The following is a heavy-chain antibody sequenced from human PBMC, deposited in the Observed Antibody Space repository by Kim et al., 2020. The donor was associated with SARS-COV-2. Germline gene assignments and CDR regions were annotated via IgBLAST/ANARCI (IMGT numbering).Heavy chain of an antibody. V-gene: IGHV4-39*01. CDR1: GGSISTRSYY. D-gene: IGHD3-22*01. CDR2: IYYSGNT. CDR3: ARALDYYDRSAYYD. J-gene: IGHJ4*02. Sequence: SETLSLTCTVSGGSISTRSYYWGWIRQPPGKGLEWIGNIYYSGNTYYNSSLKSRVTISLNTSKNQFTLKLSSVTAADTAVYYCARALDYYDRSAYYDWGQGTLVTVSS.